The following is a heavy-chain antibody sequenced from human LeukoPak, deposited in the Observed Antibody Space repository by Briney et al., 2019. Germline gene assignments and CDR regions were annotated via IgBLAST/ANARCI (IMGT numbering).Heavy chain of an antibody. CDR1: GFTFSSYG. J-gene: IGHJ4*02. V-gene: IGHV3-23*01. D-gene: IGHD4-17*01. CDR2: ITGSGGST. Sequence: GGSLRISCAASGFTFSSYGMHWVRQAPGKGLEWVSVITGSGGSTYYADSVKGWFTISRDNSKNTLYLQMNSLRAEDTAVYYCAKGANYGDFLYFDYWGQGTLVTVSS. CDR3: AKGANYGDFLYFDY.